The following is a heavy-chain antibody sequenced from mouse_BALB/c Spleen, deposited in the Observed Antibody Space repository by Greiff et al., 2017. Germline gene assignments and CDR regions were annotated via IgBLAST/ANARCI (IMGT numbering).Heavy chain of an antibody. D-gene: IGHD2-1*01. Sequence: VQLQQSGAELAKPGASVKMSCKASGYTFTSYWMHWVKQRPGQGLEWIGYINPSKGYTEYNQKFKDKATLTADKSSSTAYMQLSSLTSEDSAVYYCARGNGNYEGFAYWGEGTLVTVSA. J-gene: IGHJ3*01. CDR2: INPSKGYT. CDR3: ARGNGNYEGFAY. CDR1: GYTFTSYW. V-gene: IGHV1-7*01.